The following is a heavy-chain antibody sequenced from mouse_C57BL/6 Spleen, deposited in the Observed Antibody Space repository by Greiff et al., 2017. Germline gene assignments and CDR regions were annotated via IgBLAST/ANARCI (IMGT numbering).Heavy chain of an antibody. CDR3: ARAPIYYYVSSYAMDY. CDR2: IDPSDSYT. Sequence: QVQLQQPGAELVMPGASVKLSCKASGYTFTSYWMHWVKQRPGQGLEWIGEIDPSDSYTNYNQKFKGKSTLTVDKSSSTAYMQLSSLTSEDSAVYYCARAPIYYYVSSYAMDYWGQGTSVTVSS. V-gene: IGHV1-69*01. J-gene: IGHJ4*01. D-gene: IGHD1-1*01. CDR1: GYTFTSYW.